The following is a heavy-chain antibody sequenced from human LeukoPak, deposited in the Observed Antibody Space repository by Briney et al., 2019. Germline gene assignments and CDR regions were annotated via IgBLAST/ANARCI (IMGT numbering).Heavy chain of an antibody. J-gene: IGHJ4*02. Sequence: SETLSLTCTVAGESISGFYGTWIRQPPGKGLEWIGYIYYSGSTNYNPSLKSRVTISVDTSKDQFSLKLSSVTAADTAVYYCARGVVIAPQTFDYWGQGTLVTVSS. V-gene: IGHV4-59*01. CDR1: GESISGFY. CDR3: ARGVVIAPQTFDY. CDR2: IYYSGST. D-gene: IGHD2-21*01.